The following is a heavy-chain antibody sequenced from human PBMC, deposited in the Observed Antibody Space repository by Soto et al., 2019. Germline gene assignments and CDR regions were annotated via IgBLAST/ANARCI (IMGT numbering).Heavy chain of an antibody. CDR3: ARHLSEGRDGYNYLGY. CDR1: GCSISSISYY. V-gene: IGHV4-39*01. Sequence: ETLSLTCTVSGCSISSISYYWGWIRQPPGKGLEWIGSIYYSGSTYYNPSLKSRVTISVDTSKNQFSLKLSSVTAADTAVYYCARHLSEGRDGYNYLGYWGQGTLVTVSS. CDR2: IYYSGST. D-gene: IGHD5-12*01. J-gene: IGHJ4*02.